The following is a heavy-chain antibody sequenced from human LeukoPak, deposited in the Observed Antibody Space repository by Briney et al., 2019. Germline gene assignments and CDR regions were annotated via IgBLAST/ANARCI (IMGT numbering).Heavy chain of an antibody. J-gene: IGHJ3*02. CDR3: XXXXXXXXXXYLYPDDAFDI. V-gene: IGHV4-30-4*01. D-gene: IGHD3-16*02. CDR2: IYYSGST. CDR1: GGSISSGDYY. Sequence: PSETLSLTCTVSGGSISSGDYYWSWIRQPPGKGLEWIGYIYYSGSTYYNPSLKSRVTISVDTSKNQFSLKLRSVTAADTAVYSXXXXXXXXXXXYLYPDDAFDIWGQGTMVTVSS.